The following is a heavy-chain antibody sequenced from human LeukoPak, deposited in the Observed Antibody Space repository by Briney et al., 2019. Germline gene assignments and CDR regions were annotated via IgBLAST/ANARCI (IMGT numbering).Heavy chain of an antibody. Sequence: PSETLSLTCTVSGGSISSSSYYWGWIRQPPGKGLEWIGSIYYRGSTYYNPSLKSRVTISVDTSKNQFSLKLSSVTAADTAVYYCARVSAAAAKYGYSSGWYSRKEDYWGQGTLVTVSS. CDR2: IYYRGST. CDR1: GGSISSSSYY. CDR3: ARVSAAAAKYGYSSGWYSRKEDY. D-gene: IGHD6-19*01. J-gene: IGHJ4*02. V-gene: IGHV4-39*07.